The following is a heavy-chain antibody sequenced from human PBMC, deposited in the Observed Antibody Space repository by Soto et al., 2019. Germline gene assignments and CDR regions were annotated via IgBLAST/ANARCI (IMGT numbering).Heavy chain of an antibody. J-gene: IGHJ4*02. Sequence: SSETLSLTCSIHSGSFSGYYWSWIRQPPGKGLEWIGEISQSGNTNYSPSLKSRVSISIDTSKKQFSLNLASVSAADTAVYYCARAPKVSGSSQTRPDFWGQGTLVTVSS. CDR1: SGSFSGYY. D-gene: IGHD6-6*01. CDR2: ISQSGNT. CDR3: ARAPKVSGSSQTRPDF. V-gene: IGHV4-34*01.